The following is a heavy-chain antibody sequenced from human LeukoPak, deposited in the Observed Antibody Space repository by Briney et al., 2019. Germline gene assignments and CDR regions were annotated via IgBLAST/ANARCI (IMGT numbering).Heavy chain of an antibody. Sequence: GGSLRLSCVTSGFPFSTYSMNWVRQAPGKGLEWVAFIRYDGSNKYYADSVKGRFTISRDNSKNTLYLQMNSLRAEDTAVYYCAKGPVRGYCTNGVCYRYYFDYWGQGTLVTVSS. V-gene: IGHV3-30*02. CDR2: IRYDGSNK. CDR3: AKGPVRGYCTNGVCYRYYFDY. D-gene: IGHD2-8*01. J-gene: IGHJ4*02. CDR1: GFPFSTYS.